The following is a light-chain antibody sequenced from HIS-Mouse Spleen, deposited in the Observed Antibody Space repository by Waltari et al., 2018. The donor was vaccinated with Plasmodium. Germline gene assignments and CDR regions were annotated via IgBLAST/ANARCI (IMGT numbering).Light chain of an antibody. Sequence: QSALTQPASVSGSPGQSITLSCTATRSDAGCSNYVSWYQQHPGKAPKLMIYDVSNRPSGVSNRFSGSKSGNTASLTISGLQAEDEADYYCSSYTSSSTLVFGGGTKLTVL. V-gene: IGLV2-14*03. J-gene: IGLJ2*01. CDR1: RSDAGCSNY. CDR3: SSYTSSSTLV. CDR2: DVS.